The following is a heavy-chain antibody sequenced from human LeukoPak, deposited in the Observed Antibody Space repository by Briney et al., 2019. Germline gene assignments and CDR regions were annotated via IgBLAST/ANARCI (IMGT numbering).Heavy chain of an antibody. V-gene: IGHV3-23*01. CDR3: AKAIDNRGYYFERGADF. CDR1: GFTFSSSA. CDR2: ISDTGRLS. Sequence: GGSLRLSCAASGFTFSSSAMSWVRQAPGKGLEWVAAISDTGRLSYCADSVRGRFTISRDFSRNAVYLQMSSLRVEDTAEYFCAKAIDNRGYYFERGADFWGQGTMVTVSS. J-gene: IGHJ4*02. D-gene: IGHD3-22*01.